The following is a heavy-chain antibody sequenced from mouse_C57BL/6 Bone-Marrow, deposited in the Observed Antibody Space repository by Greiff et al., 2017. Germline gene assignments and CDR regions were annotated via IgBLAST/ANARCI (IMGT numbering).Heavy chain of an antibody. CDR1: GYTFTGYW. V-gene: IGHV1-72*01. D-gene: IGHD3-2*02. J-gene: IGHJ4*01. Sequence: QVQLQQPGAELVQPGASVKLSCTASGYTFTGYWMHWVQQRPGRGLEWVGRIDPNGGGTKYNETFKSKATLTVDKPSSTAYMQLSSLTSEDSAVYYCERSGRKKQLRLRHAMDYWGQGTSVTVSS. CDR2: IDPNGGGT. CDR3: ERSGRKKQLRLRHAMDY.